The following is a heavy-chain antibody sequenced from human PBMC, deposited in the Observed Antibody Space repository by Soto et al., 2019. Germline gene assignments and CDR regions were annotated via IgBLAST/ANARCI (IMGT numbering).Heavy chain of an antibody. D-gene: IGHD4-4*01. Sequence: EGQLVESGGGLVQPGRSLKLSCAASGLIFDDSAMYWVRQGPGKGLEWVSGISWNGGDLGYADSVKGRFTISRDNAKNTLYLQMNGLMPEDKGLYFCAKASRWADYTNFGALQSWGRGTLVTVSS. V-gene: IGHV3-9*01. CDR3: AKASRWADYTNFGALQS. CDR2: ISWNGGDL. CDR1: GLIFDDSA. J-gene: IGHJ3*01.